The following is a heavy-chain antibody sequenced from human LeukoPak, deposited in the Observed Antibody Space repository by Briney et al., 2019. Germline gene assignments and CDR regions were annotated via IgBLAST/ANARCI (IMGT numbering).Heavy chain of an antibody. CDR1: GGSFSGYY. CDR3: ASRRRNYYGMDV. CDR2: IYTSGST. J-gene: IGHJ6*02. V-gene: IGHV4-59*10. Sequence: SETLSLTCAVYGGSFSGYYWSWIRQPAGKGLEWIGRIYTSGSTNYNPSLKSRVTMSVDTSKNQFSLKLSSVTAADTAVYYCASRRRNYYGMDVWGQGTTVTVSS.